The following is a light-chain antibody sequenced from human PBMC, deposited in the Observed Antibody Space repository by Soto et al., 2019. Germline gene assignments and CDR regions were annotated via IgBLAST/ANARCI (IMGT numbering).Light chain of an antibody. V-gene: IGKV3-15*01. J-gene: IGKJ2*02. CDR2: GAS. CDR3: QQYNDWPPCT. CDR1: QSVSSY. Sequence: EILMTQSPATLSVSPGERATLSCRASQSVSSYLAWYQQRPGQAPRLLIYGASTRATGVPARFSGSGSGTEFTLTIGSLQYEDFAVYYCQQYNDWPPCTFGQGTKLEIK.